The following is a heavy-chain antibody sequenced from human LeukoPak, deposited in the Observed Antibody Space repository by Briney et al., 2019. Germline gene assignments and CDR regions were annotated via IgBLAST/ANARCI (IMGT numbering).Heavy chain of an antibody. CDR3: ARDYSITVRFDY. CDR2: ISSSSSYM. J-gene: IGHJ4*02. CDR1: GFTFSSYS. V-gene: IGHV3-21*01. D-gene: IGHD3-3*02. Sequence: KTGGSLRLSCAASGFTFSSYSMNWVRQAPGKGLEWVSSISSSSSYMYYADSVKGRFTISRDNAKNSLYLQMNSLRAEDTAVYYCARDYSITVRFDYWGQGTLVTVSS.